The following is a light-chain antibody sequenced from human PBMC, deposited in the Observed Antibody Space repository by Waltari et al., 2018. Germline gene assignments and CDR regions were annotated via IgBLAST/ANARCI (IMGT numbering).Light chain of an antibody. CDR2: DVS. Sequence: QSALTQPASVSGSPGQSIPISCTGTNSDIGFYNYVSWYRQYPGKAPKLIIYDVSERASGFSSRLAASESGNTSSRTSSGLQAADDAEYYCNSYTGRNSWVFGGGAKVTVL. J-gene: IGLJ3*02. V-gene: IGLV2-14*01. CDR3: NSYTGRNSWV. CDR1: NSDIGFYNY.